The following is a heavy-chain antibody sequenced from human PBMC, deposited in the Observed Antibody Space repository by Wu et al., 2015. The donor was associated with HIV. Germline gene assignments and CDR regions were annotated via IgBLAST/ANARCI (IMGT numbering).Heavy chain of an antibody. D-gene: IGHD3-22*01. CDR2: INPNNGDT. V-gene: IGHV1-2*02. Sequence: QVQLVQSGAEVKEPGASVKVSCKASGYTFTTYSIHWVRQAPGQGLEWMGWINPNNGDTDYAQKFRGRVTMTRGTSISTAGMELSRLRSDDTAMYYCARGGDTDYFDSSGYLVGAFDMWGQGTMVYVSS. J-gene: IGHJ3*02. CDR3: ARGGDTDYFDSSGYLVGAFDM. CDR1: GYTFTTYS.